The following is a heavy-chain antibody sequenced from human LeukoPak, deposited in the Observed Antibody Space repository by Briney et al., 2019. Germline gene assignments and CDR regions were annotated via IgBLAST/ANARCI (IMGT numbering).Heavy chain of an antibody. D-gene: IGHD3-10*01. Sequence: GGSLRLSCAASGFTFNTYAMHWVRQAPGQGLEWVALIWHDGSHKFYSNSVRGQFTISRDNSKNTVSLQMNNLRPEDTAVYYCAREIFGSGSYSDFWGQGTLVTVSS. CDR1: GFTFNTYA. CDR3: AREIFGSGSYSDF. V-gene: IGHV3-33*08. J-gene: IGHJ4*02. CDR2: IWHDGSHK.